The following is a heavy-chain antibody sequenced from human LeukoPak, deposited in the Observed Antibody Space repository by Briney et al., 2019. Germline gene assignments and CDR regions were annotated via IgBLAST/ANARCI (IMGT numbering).Heavy chain of an antibody. D-gene: IGHD6-13*01. CDR3: AREGRSSWYDYYYYGMDV. V-gene: IGHV3-30*04. J-gene: IGHJ6*02. CDR1: GFTFSSYA. Sequence: PGRSLRLSCAASGFTFSSYAMHWVRQAPGKELEWVAVISYDGSNKYYADSVKGRFTISRDNSKNTLYLQMNSLRAEDTAVYYCAREGRSSWYDYYYYGMDVWGQGTTVTVSS. CDR2: ISYDGSNK.